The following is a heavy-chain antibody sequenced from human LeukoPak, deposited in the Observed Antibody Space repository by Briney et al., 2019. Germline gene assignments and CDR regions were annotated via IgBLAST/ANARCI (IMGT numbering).Heavy chain of an antibody. V-gene: IGHV4-59*08. J-gene: IGHJ5*02. Sequence: PSETLSLTCSVSGASITDYYWSWIRQPPAKGLEWIGYIYYSGSTNYNPSLKSRVTISVDTSKSQFSLKLSSVTAADTAVYYCARHREPYNWFDPWGQGTLVTVSS. CDR2: IYYSGST. D-gene: IGHD1-14*01. CDR1: GASITDYY. CDR3: ARHREPYNWFDP.